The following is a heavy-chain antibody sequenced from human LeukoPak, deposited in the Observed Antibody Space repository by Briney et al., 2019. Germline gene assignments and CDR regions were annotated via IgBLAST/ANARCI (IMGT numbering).Heavy chain of an antibody. D-gene: IGHD3-9*01. V-gene: IGHV4-4*07. J-gene: IGHJ4*02. CDR1: GGSIRSYY. Sequence: SETLSLTCTVSGGSIRSYYWSWIRQPAGKGLEWIGRIYPSGSTNYNPSLKSRVTMSVDTSKNQFSLKLSSVTAADTAVYYCARESPLDVGLTGYGLFYFDNWGQGTLVTVTS. CDR3: ARESPLDVGLTGYGLFYFDN. CDR2: IYPSGST.